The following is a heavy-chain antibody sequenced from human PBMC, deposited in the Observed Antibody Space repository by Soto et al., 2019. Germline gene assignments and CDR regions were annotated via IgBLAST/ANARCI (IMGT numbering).Heavy chain of an antibody. Sequence: PGGSLRLSCAASGFTFSSYAMHWVRQAPGKGLEWVAVISYDGSNKYYADFVKGRFTISRDNAKNSLYLQMNSLRAEDTAVYYCARDQLYYNDISGRPLNAFDVWGQGTMVTVSS. CDR3: ARDQLYYNDISGRPLNAFDV. V-gene: IGHV3-30-3*01. CDR1: GFTFSSYA. CDR2: ISYDGSNK. J-gene: IGHJ3*01. D-gene: IGHD3-22*01.